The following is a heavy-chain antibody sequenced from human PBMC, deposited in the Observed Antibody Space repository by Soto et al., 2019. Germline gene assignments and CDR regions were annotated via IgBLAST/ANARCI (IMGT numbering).Heavy chain of an antibody. J-gene: IGHJ3*02. V-gene: IGHV3-7*01. Sequence: GGSLRLSCAASGFTFSSYWMSWVRKAPGKGLEWVANIKQDGSGKYYVDSVKGRFTISRGNATNSLYLQMNSLRAADSAVYYCARDAYGSYYAFDIWGQGTMVTVSS. CDR2: IKQDGSGK. CDR3: ARDAYGSYYAFDI. D-gene: IGHD1-26*01. CDR1: GFTFSSYW.